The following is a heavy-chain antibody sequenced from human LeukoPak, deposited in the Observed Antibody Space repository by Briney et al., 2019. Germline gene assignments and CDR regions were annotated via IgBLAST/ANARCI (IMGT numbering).Heavy chain of an antibody. CDR1: GGSISSGSYY. CDR3: ARDDYGGNSPPPYYYYGVDV. V-gene: IGHV4-61*02. D-gene: IGHD4-23*01. CDR2: IYTSGST. Sequence: SETLSLTCTVSGGSISSGSYYWSWIRQPAGKGLEWIGRIYTSGSTNYNPSLKSRVTISVDTSKNQFSLKLSSVTAADTAVYYCARDDYGGNSPPPYYYYGVDVWGQGTTVTVSS. J-gene: IGHJ6*02.